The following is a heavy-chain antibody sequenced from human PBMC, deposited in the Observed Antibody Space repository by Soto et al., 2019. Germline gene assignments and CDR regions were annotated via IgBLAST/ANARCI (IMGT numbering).Heavy chain of an antibody. CDR1: GYTLTELS. J-gene: IGHJ4*02. CDR2: FDPEDGET. V-gene: IGHV1-24*01. CDR3: AEDSSGYYY. D-gene: IGHD3-22*01. Sequence: ASVKVSCKVSGYTLTELSMHWVRQAPGKGLEWMGGFDPEDGETIYAQKFQGRVTMTEDTSASTAYMELSRLRSEDTAVYYCAEDSSGYYYWGQGTRVTVSS.